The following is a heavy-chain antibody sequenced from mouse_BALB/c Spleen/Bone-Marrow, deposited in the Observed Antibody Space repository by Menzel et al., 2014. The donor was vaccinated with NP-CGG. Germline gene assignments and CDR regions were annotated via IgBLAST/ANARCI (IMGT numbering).Heavy chain of an antibody. J-gene: IGHJ3*01. CDR2: IYPGNVNT. CDR1: GYTLTSYY. D-gene: IGHD2-14*01. Sequence: QVQLQQSGPELVKPGPSVRISCKASGYTLTSYYIHWVKQRHGQGLEWIGCIYPGNVNTNYNEKFKGKATLTADKSSSTSYMQLGSLTSEDSSVYFCARGWYDGAWFAYWGQGTLVTVSA. V-gene: IGHV1S56*01. CDR3: ARGWYDGAWFAY.